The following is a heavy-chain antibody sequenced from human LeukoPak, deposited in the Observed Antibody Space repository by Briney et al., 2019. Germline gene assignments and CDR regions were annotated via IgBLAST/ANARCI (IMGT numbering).Heavy chain of an antibody. D-gene: IGHD3-16*02. V-gene: IGHV4-39*07. CDR1: GDSISSSDYY. CDR3: ARGRYNSKTDFDY. Sequence: SETLSLTCTVSGDSISSSDYYCGWIRQPPGKGLEWIGRIHSSGNIYYNPSLTTRVTSSLDTSNNQFSLRLFSVSAADTAVYYCARGRYNSKTDFDYWGQGTLVTVSS. J-gene: IGHJ4*02. CDR2: IHSSGNI.